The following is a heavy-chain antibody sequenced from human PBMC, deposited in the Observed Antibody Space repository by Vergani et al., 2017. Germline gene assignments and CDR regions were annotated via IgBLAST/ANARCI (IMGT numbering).Heavy chain of an antibody. V-gene: IGHV4-39*01. CDR1: ADSISSGSYY. CDR3: ARQRPGSGWSPGDFDD. CDR2: IYYSGLT. D-gene: IGHD6-19*01. Sequence: QLQLQQSGPGLVKPSETLFLTCTVPADSISSGSYYWGWIRQPPGKSLEWIGSIYYSGLTYYNPSLKSRVAISVDTSKNQFSLKVTSVTAADTAVFFCARQRPGSGWSPGDFDDWGQGILVTVSS. J-gene: IGHJ4*02.